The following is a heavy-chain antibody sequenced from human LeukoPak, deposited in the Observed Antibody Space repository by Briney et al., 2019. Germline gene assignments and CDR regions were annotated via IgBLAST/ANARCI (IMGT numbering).Heavy chain of an antibody. D-gene: IGHD3-3*01. J-gene: IGHJ5*02. CDR2: IHHSGST. CDR3: ARGRGVTIFGVVITNPDWFDP. CDR1: GGSFSGYY. V-gene: IGHV4-34*01. Sequence: SETMSLTCAVYGGSFSGYYWSWIRQPPGKGLEWIGEIHHSGSTNYNPSLKSRVTISADTSKKQFSLNLSSVTAADTAVYYCARGRGVTIFGVVITNPDWFDPWGQGTLVTVSS.